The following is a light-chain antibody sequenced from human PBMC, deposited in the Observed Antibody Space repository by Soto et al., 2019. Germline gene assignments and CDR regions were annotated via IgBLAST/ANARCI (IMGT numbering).Light chain of an antibody. V-gene: IGLV2-14*03. CDR1: SSDVGGYNY. Sequence: QSVLAQPASVSRSPGQSITISCTGTSSDVGGYNYVSWYQQHPGKAPKLIFYDVSNRPSGVSNRFSGSKSGNTASLTISGLQAEDEADYYCSSYTSSRTYIFGTGTKVTVL. J-gene: IGLJ1*01. CDR3: SSYTSSRTYI. CDR2: DVS.